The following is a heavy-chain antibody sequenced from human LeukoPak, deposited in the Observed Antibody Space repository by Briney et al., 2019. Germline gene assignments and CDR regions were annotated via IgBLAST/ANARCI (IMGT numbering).Heavy chain of an antibody. CDR2: INTNTGNP. D-gene: IGHD2-2*01. Sequence: ASVKVSCKASGYTFTSYAMNWVRQAPGQGFEWMGWINTNTGNPTYAQGFTGRFVFSLDTSVSTAYLQISSLKAEDTAVYYCARDRGRPASPLYYFDYWGQGTLVTVSS. CDR3: ARDRGRPASPLYYFDY. J-gene: IGHJ4*02. V-gene: IGHV7-4-1*02. CDR1: GYTFTSYA.